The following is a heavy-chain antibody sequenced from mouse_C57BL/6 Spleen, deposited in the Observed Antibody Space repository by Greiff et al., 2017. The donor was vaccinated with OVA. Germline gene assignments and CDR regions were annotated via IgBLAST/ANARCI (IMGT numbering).Heavy chain of an antibody. CDR2: ISSGGDYI. CDR1: GFTFSSYA. CDR3: TRVYDYDWYFEV. Sequence: EVKLVESGEGLVKPGGSLKLSCAASGFTFSSYAMSWVRQTPEKRLEWVAYISSGGDYIYYADTVKGRFTISRDNARNTLYLQMSSLKSEDTAMYYCTRVYDYDWYFEVWGTGTTVTVSS. V-gene: IGHV5-9-1*02. J-gene: IGHJ1*03. D-gene: IGHD2-4*01.